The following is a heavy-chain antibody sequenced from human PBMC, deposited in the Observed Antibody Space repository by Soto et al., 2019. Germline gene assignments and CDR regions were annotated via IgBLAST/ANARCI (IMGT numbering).Heavy chain of an antibody. CDR1: GFTFSSYG. Sequence: GGSLRLSCAASGFTFSSYGMHWVRQAPGKGLEWVAVIWYDGSNKYYADSVKGRFTISRDNSKNTLYLQMNSLRAEDTAVYYCARAREVLLELRFLEWLLFPDVWGQGTTVTVSS. D-gene: IGHD3-3*01. V-gene: IGHV3-33*01. CDR3: ARAREVLLELRFLEWLLFPDV. CDR2: IWYDGSNK. J-gene: IGHJ6*02.